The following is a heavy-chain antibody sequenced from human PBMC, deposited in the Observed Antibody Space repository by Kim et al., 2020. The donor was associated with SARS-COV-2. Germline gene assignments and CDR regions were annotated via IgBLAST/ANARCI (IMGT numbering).Heavy chain of an antibody. V-gene: IGHV3-23*01. Sequence: ADPGQGRFPISRDNSKNTLYLQMNSRGAEDTAVYYCAKSRAGGNFRVADYWGQGTLVTVSS. CDR3: AKSRAGGNFRVADY. J-gene: IGHJ4*02. D-gene: IGHD2-21*02.